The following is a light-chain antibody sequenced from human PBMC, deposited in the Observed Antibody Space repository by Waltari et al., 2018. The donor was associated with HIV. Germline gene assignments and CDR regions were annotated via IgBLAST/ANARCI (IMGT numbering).Light chain of an antibody. J-gene: IGLJ1*01. Sequence: QSALTQPASVSGSPGQSLTISCTGTSTDVGSYNLVSWYQQHPGKAPKLMIYEVTKRPSGVSNRFSGSKSGNTASLTISGLQAEDEADYYCCSYATSSTFFYVFGTGTKVTVL. CDR2: EVT. CDR1: STDVGSYNL. V-gene: IGLV2-23*02. CDR3: CSYATSSTFFYV.